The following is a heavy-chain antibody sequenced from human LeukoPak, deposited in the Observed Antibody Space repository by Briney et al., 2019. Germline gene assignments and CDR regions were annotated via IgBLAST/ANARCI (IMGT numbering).Heavy chain of an antibody. CDR3: TTAAGDYYDTSGYFFDY. Sequence: PGGSLRLSCAASGFTFSGYGMSWVRQAPGKGLKWVSAISGSGGSTYYADSVKGRITISRDNSKNTLYLQMNSLRAEDTAVYYCTTAAGDYYDTSGYFFDYWGQGTLVTVSS. V-gene: IGHV3-23*01. CDR2: ISGSGGST. CDR1: GFTFSGYG. J-gene: IGHJ4*02. D-gene: IGHD3-22*01.